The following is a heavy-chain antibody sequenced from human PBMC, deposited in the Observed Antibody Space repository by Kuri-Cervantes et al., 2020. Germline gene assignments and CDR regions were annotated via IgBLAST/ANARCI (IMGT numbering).Heavy chain of an antibody. CDR3: ARAWFGEFGGYFDY. D-gene: IGHD3-10*01. CDR2: IYYSGST. V-gene: IGHV4-59*12. J-gene: IGHJ4*02. Sequence: GSLRLSCTVSGGSISSYYWSWIRQPPGKGLEWIGYIYYSGSTNYNPSLKSRVTISVDTSKNQLSLKLSSVTAADTAVYYCARAWFGEFGGYFDYWGQGTLVTVSS. CDR1: GGSISSYY.